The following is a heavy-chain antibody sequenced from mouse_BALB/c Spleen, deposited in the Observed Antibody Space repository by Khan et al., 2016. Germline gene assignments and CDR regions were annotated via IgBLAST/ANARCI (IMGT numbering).Heavy chain of an antibody. Sequence: VQLQQSGAELVKPGASVKLSCTASGFNIKDTYMHWVKQRPEQGLEWIGRIDPANGHTQYDPKFQGKATITADTSSNTAYLQLSSLTSEDTAVYYCAPLTGTFDYWGQGTTLTVSS. CDR1: GFNIKDTY. V-gene: IGHV14-3*02. D-gene: IGHD4-1*01. J-gene: IGHJ2*01. CDR3: APLTGTFDY. CDR2: IDPANGHT.